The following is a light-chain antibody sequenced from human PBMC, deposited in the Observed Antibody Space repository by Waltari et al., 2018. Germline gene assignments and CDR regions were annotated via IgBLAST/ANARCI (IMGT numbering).Light chain of an antibody. Sequence: QSVLTQPPSVSGAPGQRVTISCTGTSSNIGARYDVHWYQQVPGTAPKLLNYGNNDRPSGVPDRFSGSKSGTSASLAITGLQAEDEADYYCQSYDSSLSGSVFGGGTKLTVL. CDR3: QSYDSSLSGSV. J-gene: IGLJ2*01. CDR1: SSNIGARYD. V-gene: IGLV1-40*01. CDR2: GNN.